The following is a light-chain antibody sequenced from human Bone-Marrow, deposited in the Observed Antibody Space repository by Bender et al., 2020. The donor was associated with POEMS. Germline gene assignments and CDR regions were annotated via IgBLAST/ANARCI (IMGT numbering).Light chain of an antibody. CDR2: EVS. Sequence: QSALTQPPSASGSPGQSVTISCTGTSSDVGSYNRVSWYQQPPGTAPKLMIYEVSNRPSGVPDRFSGSKSGNTASLTISGLQAEDEADYYCNSYTSSSTWVFGGGTKLTVL. J-gene: IGLJ3*02. V-gene: IGLV2-18*02. CDR3: NSYTSSSTWV. CDR1: SSDVGSYNR.